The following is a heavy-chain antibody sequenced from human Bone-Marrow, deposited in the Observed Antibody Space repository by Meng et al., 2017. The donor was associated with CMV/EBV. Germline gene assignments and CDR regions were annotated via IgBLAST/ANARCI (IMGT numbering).Heavy chain of an antibody. CDR2: MNPNSGNT. CDR1: GGSFSNYI. V-gene: IGHV1-8*03. J-gene: IGHJ5*02. Sequence: ASVKVSCKASGGSFSNYIISWVRQAPGQGLEWMGWMNPNSGNTGYAQKFQGRVTITRNTSISTAYMELSSLRSEDTAVYYCARGPHYDFWSGYFGDWFDPWGQGTLVTVSS. CDR3: ARGPHYDFWSGYFGDWFDP. D-gene: IGHD3-3*01.